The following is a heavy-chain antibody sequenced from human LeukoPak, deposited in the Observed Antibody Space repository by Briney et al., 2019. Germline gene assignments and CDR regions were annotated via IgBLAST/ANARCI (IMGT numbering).Heavy chain of an antibody. D-gene: IGHD2-21*02. CDR3: AITDCGGDCYPDY. CDR1: GGTFSSYA. V-gene: IGHV1-69*05. Sequence: SVKVSCKASGGTFSSYAISWVRQASGQGLEWIGRIILIFGAANYAQKFQGRVTITTDESTSTAYMELSSLRSEDTAVYYCAITDCGGDCYPDYWGQGSLVTVSS. CDR2: IILIFGAA. J-gene: IGHJ4*02.